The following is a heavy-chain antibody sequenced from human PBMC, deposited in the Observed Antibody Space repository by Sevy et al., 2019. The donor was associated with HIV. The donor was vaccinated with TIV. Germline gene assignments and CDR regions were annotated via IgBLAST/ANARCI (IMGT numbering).Heavy chain of an antibody. CDR3: AREAGYSAKNDAFAF. CDR1: GLTFRSHA. D-gene: IGHD1-26*01. J-gene: IGHJ3*01. Sequence: GGSLRLSCAASGLTFRSHAMHWVRQAPGKGLEWVTVISYDGAVRYYGESVKGRFTVSRDNSKNTLYLQMKSLRPDDTAVYYCAREAGYSAKNDAFAFWGQGTMVTVSS. V-gene: IGHV3-30-3*01. CDR2: ISYDGAVR.